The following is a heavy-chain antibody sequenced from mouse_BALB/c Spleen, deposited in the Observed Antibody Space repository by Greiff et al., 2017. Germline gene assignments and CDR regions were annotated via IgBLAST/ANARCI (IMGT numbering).Heavy chain of an antibody. D-gene: IGHD1-1*01. CDR3: ARHYYGSSFDY. CDR2: IDPSDSYT. J-gene: IGHJ2*01. CDR1: GYTFTSYW. Sequence: QVQLKQPGAELVKPGASVKLSCKASGYTFTSYWMHWVKQRPGQGLEWIGEIDPSDSYTNYNQKFKGKATLTVDKSSSTAYMQLSSLTSEDSAVYYCARHYYGSSFDYWGQGTTLTVSS. V-gene: IGHV1-69*02.